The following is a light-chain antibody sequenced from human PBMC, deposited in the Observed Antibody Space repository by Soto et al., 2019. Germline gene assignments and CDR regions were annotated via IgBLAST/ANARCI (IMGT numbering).Light chain of an antibody. Sequence: EFVLTQSPGTLSLSPGERATLSCRASQSVTSNYLAWYQQKPGQAPRLLIFGASNRATGIPDRFSGSGSGTDFTLTITRLEPEYFAVYYCQQYGSSPPYPFGRGTRLEIK. CDR1: QSVTSNY. CDR3: QQYGSSPPYP. J-gene: IGKJ5*01. V-gene: IGKV3-20*01. CDR2: GAS.